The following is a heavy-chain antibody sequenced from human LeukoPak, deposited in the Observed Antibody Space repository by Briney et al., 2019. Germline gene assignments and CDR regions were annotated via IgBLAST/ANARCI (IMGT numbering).Heavy chain of an antibody. Sequence: PSETLSLTCTVSGGSISSYYWSWIRQPPGKGLEWIGYIYYSGSTNYNPSLKSRVTISVDTSKNQFSLKLSSVTAADTAVYYCARAAAAGGHYFDYWGQGTLVTVSS. CDR2: IYYSGST. J-gene: IGHJ4*02. CDR3: ARAAAAGGHYFDY. D-gene: IGHD6-13*01. V-gene: IGHV4-59*12. CDR1: GGSISSYY.